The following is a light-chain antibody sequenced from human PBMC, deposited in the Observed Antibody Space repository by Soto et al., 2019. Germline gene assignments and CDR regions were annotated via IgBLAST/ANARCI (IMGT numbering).Light chain of an antibody. CDR1: QSVSSSY. CDR3: HQRSKWPLT. Sequence: EIVLTQSPGTLSLSPGERATLSCRASQSVSSSYLAWYQQKPGQAPRLLIYDASNRATDIPARFSGSGSGTDFTLTISSLDPEDSAAYYCHQRSKWPLTFGGGTKVDIK. V-gene: IGKV3D-20*02. CDR2: DAS. J-gene: IGKJ4*01.